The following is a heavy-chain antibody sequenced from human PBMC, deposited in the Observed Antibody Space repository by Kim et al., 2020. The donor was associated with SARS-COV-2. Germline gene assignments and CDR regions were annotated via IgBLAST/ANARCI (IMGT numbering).Heavy chain of an antibody. D-gene: IGHD3-16*01. Sequence: SVKGRFTISRDNSKNTLYLQMNSLRAEDTALYYCAKGVRVWPVAEPFFDYWGQGTLVTVSS. CDR3: AKGVRVWPVAEPFFDY. V-gene: IGHV3-23*01. J-gene: IGHJ4*02.